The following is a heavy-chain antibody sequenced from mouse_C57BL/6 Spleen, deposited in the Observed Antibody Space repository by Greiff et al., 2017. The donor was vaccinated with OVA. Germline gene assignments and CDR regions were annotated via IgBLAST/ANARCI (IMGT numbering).Heavy chain of an antibody. CDR2: IDPSDSYT. CDR1: GYTFTSYW. V-gene: IGHV1-59*01. Sequence: QVQLQQSGAELVRPGTSVKLSCKASGYTFTSYWMHWVKQRPGQGLEWIGVIDPSDSYTNYNQKFKGKATLTVDTSSSTAYMQLSSLTSEDSAVYYCARGRTGTGWGQGTTLTVSS. D-gene: IGHD4-1*01. CDR3: ARGRTGTG. J-gene: IGHJ2*01.